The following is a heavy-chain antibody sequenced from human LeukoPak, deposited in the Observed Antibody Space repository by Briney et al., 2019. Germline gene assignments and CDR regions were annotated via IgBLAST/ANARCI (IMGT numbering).Heavy chain of an antibody. CDR2: INAYNGNT. J-gene: IGHJ4*02. D-gene: IGHD6-19*01. Sequence: GASVKVSCKASGYTFTSYGISWVRQAPGQGLEWMGRINAYNGNTNYVQKLQGRVTMTTDTSKSTAYMEMRSLRSDDTAVYYCARAHSSGWYNGDYWGQGTLVTVSS. V-gene: IGHV1-18*01. CDR3: ARAHSSGWYNGDY. CDR1: GYTFTSYG.